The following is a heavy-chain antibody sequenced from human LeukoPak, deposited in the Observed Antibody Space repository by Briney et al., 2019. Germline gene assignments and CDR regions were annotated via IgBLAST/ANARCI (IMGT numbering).Heavy chain of an antibody. D-gene: IGHD2-2*01. CDR1: GFTFSSYS. CDR2: ISSSSSYI. CDR3: ARGRLCSSTSCYFDWFDP. V-gene: IGHV3-21*01. J-gene: IGHJ5*02. Sequence: GGSLRLSCAASGFTFSSYSMNWVRQAPGKGLEWVSSISSSSSYIYYADSVKGRFTLSRDNAKNSLYLQMNSLRVEDTAVYYCARGRLCSSTSCYFDWFDPWGQGTLVTASS.